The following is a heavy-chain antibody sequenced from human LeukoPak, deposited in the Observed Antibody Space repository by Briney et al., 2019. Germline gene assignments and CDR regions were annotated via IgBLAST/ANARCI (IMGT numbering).Heavy chain of an antibody. CDR3: ARITGENWYFDL. V-gene: IGHV4-38-2*02. J-gene: IGHJ2*01. CDR1: GYSTNSDYY. Sequence: SETLSLTCTVSGYSTNSDYYWGWIRQPPGEALEWIASIYHSGSTYHNPSLRSRITISLDTSKNQFSLKLNSVTAADTAVYFCARITGENWYFDLWGRGTLVTVSS. CDR2: IYHSGST. D-gene: IGHD1-20*01.